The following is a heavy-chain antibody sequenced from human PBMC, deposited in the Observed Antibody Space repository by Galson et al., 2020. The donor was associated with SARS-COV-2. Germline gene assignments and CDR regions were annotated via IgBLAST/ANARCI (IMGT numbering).Heavy chain of an antibody. V-gene: IGHV3-30-3*01. CDR3: ARTSGGSYLGYFDY. D-gene: IGHD1-26*01. J-gene: IGHJ4*02. CDR1: GFTFSSYA. CDR2: ISYDGSNK. Sequence: GGSLRLSCAASGFTFSSYAMHWVRQAPGKGLEWVAVISYDGSNKYYADSVKGRFTISRDNSKNTLYLQMNSLRAEDTAVYYCARTSGGSYLGYFDYWGQGTLVTVSS.